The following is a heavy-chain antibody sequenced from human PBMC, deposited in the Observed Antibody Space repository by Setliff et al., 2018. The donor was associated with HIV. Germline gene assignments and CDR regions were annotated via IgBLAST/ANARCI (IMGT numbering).Heavy chain of an antibody. CDR2: VSGRGTSA. CDR1: GFTFNTYA. CDR3: AIDMQHWLANAFDI. Sequence: PGGSLRLSCEDSGFTFNTYAMSWVRQAPGKGLEWVSFVSGRGTSAYYAYSVKGRFTISRDNSNSTLYLQMNGLRAEDTAIYYCAIDMQHWLANAFDIWGQGTMVPVSS. D-gene: IGHD6-19*01. V-gene: IGHV3-23*01. J-gene: IGHJ3*02.